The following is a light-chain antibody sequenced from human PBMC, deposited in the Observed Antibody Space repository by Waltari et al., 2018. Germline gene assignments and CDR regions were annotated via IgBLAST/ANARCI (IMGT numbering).Light chain of an antibody. CDR1: QSVLHRSNMRNH. J-gene: IGKJ4*01. CDR3: QQYYTSPALT. Sequence: DIVMTQSPDSLAVSLGERATINCKSSQSVLHRSNMRNHLAWYQHKRGQPPKLIIYWASTRESGVRDRFSGRGSGTDFTLTINSLQPEDAAVYYCQQYYTSPALTFGGGTTVEIK. CDR2: WAS. V-gene: IGKV4-1*01.